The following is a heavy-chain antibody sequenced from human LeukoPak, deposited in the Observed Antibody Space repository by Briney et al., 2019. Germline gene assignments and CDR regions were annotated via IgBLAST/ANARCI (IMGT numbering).Heavy chain of an antibody. CDR2: ISGSGDST. CDR1: GFIFSNYV. CDR3: AKRVGLDTAEYLHH. V-gene: IGHV3-23*01. J-gene: IGHJ1*01. D-gene: IGHD1-26*01. Sequence: PGGSLRLSCAASGFIFSNYVMNCVRQAPGKGLEWVSGISGSGDSTYYADSVKGRFTISRDNSKNTLYLQVNSLRAEDTAVYYCAKRVGLDTAEYLHHWGQGTLVTVSS.